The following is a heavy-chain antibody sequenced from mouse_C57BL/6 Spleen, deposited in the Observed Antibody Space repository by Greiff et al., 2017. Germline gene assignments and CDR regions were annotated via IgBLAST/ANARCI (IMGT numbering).Heavy chain of an antibody. V-gene: IGHV1-81*01. CDR1: GYTFTSYG. J-gene: IGHJ3*01. D-gene: IGHD2-4*01. CDR2: IYPRSGNT. Sequence: QVQLKESGAELARPGASVKLSCKASGYTFTSYGISWVKQRTGQGLEWIGEIYPRSGNTYYNEKFKGKATLTADKSSSTAYMELRSLTSEDSAVYFCARYGYDYDIAYWGQGTLVTVSA. CDR3: ARYGYDYDIAY.